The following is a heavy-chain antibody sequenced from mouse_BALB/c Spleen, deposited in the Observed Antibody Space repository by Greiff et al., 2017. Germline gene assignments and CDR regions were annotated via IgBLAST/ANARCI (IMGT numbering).Heavy chain of an antibody. CDR3: ASTTEYYFDY. CDR1: GYAFSSYW. CDR2: IYPGDGDT. Sequence: VKLVGSGAELVRPGSSVEISCKASGYAFSSYWVNWVKQRPGQGLEWIGQIYPGDGDTNYNGKFKGKATLTADKSSSTAYMQLSSLTSEDSAVYFCASTTEYYFDYWGQGTTLTVSS. D-gene: IGHD1-1*01. V-gene: IGHV1-80*01. J-gene: IGHJ2*01.